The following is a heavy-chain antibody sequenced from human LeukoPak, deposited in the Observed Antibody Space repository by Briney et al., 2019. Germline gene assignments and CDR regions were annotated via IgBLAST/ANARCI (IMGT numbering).Heavy chain of an antibody. J-gene: IGHJ4*02. CDR1: GGSFSGYY. D-gene: IGHD3-16*01. CDR3: ARIRPGGAPPDY. Sequence: SETLSLTCAVYGGSFSGYYWSWIRQPPGKGLEWIGEINHSGSTNYNPSLKSRVTISVDTSKNQFSLKLSSATAADTAVYYCARIRPGGAPPDYWGQGTLVTVSS. CDR2: INHSGST. V-gene: IGHV4-34*01.